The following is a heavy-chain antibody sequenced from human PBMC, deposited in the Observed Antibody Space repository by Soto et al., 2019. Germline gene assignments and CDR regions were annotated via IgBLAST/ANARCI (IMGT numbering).Heavy chain of an antibody. CDR1: GGSISSYY. D-gene: IGHD6-13*01. CDR3: ARDGLGAAAAGILYGMDV. V-gene: IGHV4-59*01. Sequence: EPLSLTCTVSGGSISSYYWSWIRQPPGKGLEWIGYIYYSGSTNYNPSLKSRVTISVDTSKNQFSLKLSSVTAADTAVYCCARDGLGAAAAGILYGMDVWGQGTTVTVSS. CDR2: IYYSGST. J-gene: IGHJ6*02.